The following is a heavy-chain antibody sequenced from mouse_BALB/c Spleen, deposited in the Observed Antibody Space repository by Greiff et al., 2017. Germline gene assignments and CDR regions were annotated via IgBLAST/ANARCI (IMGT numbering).Heavy chain of an antibody. CDR3: ATRATSTGRSYAMDY. J-gene: IGHJ4*01. V-gene: IGHV14-3*02. CDR1: GFNIKDTY. CDR2: IDPANGNT. D-gene: IGHD1-1*01. Sequence: EVKLQESGAELVKPGASVKLSCTASGFNIKDTYMHWVKQRPEQGLEWIGRIDPANGNTKYDPKFQGKATITADTSSNTAYLQLSSLTSEDTAVYYCATRATSTGRSYAMDYWGQGTSVTVSS.